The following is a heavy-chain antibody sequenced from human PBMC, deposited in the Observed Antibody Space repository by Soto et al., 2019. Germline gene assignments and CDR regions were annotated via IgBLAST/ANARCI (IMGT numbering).Heavy chain of an antibody. CDR2: IIPIFGTA. Sequence: QVQLVQSGAEVRKPGSSVKVSCKASGGTFSRHAISWVRQAPGQGLEWMGGIIPIFGTANHAQKFQGRVTIIADESRSTVSREWSSLRSKDTAMYYCARGGGYDSKDNSYAYWGQGPWLSSPQ. CDR1: GGTFSRHA. CDR3: ARGGGYDSKDNSYAY. V-gene: IGHV1-69*01. D-gene: IGHD3-22*01. J-gene: IGHJ4*02.